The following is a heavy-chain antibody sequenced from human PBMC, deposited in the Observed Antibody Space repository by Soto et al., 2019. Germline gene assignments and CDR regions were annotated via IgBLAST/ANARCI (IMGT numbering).Heavy chain of an antibody. V-gene: IGHV5-51*01. Sequence: GESLKISCKGSGYSFTSYWIGWVRQMPGKGLEWMGIIYPGDPDTRYSPSFQGQVTISADKSISTAYLQWSSLKASDTAMYYCARGEVYGSGSYYNLLRNGMDVWGQGTTVTVSS. CDR1: GYSFTSYW. D-gene: IGHD3-10*01. CDR2: IYPGDPDT. CDR3: ARGEVYGSGSYYNLLRNGMDV. J-gene: IGHJ6*02.